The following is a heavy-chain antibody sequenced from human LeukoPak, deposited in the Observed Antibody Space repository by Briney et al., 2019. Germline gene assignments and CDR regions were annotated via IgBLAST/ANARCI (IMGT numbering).Heavy chain of an antibody. CDR3: ATFPSLGDMDV. Sequence: GGSLSLSCSASGFILTNGWLNWVRRAPGKGLEWVGRIRGVSDGATIDYAAPVKGRFIISRDDSKNMLYLQMDSLKTEDTAVYYCATFPSLGDMDVWGQGTTVTVSS. D-gene: IGHD1-26*01. CDR2: IRGVSDGATI. J-gene: IGHJ6*02. CDR1: GFILTNGW. V-gene: IGHV3-15*07.